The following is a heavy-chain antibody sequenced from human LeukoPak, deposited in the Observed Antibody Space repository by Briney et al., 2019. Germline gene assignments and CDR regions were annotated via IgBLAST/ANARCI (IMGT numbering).Heavy chain of an antibody. CDR1: GGTFSSYA. D-gene: IGHD3-10*01. CDR3: ARVRGMYYYGSGRYFDY. J-gene: IGHJ4*02. V-gene: IGHV1-69*13. Sequence: SVKVSCKASGGTFSSYAISWVRQAPGQGLEWMGGIIPIFGTANYAQKFQGRVTITADESTSTAYMELSSLRSEDTAVYYCARVRGMYYYGSGRYFDYWGQGTLVAVSS. CDR2: IIPIFGTA.